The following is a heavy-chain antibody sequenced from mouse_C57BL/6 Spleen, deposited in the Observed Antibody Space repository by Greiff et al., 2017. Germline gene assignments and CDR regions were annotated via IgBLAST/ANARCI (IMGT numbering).Heavy chain of an antibody. D-gene: IGHD1-1*01. V-gene: IGHV1-50*01. CDR1: GYTFTSYW. J-gene: IGHJ2*01. Sequence: QVQLQQPGAELVKPGASVKLSCKASGYTFTSYWMQWVKQRPGQGLEWIGEIDPSDSYTNYNQKFKGKATLTVYTSSSPAYMQLSSLTSEDSADYSCSRGGYGSSLYYVDDWGQGTTLTVSS. CDR3: SRGGYGSSLYYVDD. CDR2: IDPSDSYT.